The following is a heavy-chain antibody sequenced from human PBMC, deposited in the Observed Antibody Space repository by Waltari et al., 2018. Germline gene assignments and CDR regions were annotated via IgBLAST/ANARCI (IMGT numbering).Heavy chain of an antibody. J-gene: IGHJ5*02. Sequence: QVHLQESGPGLVKPWETLSLTCTVSGGSMKSDYWTWIRPPPGKGLEWIGDIYYTGGPNYNPSLDSRGTIAGDPSRKQGALRLTSVTTADTAVYFCAGCVPLRGLDLWGPGMLVSVSS. CDR1: GGSMKSDY. D-gene: IGHD3-10*01. V-gene: IGHV4-59*01. CDR2: IYYTGGP. CDR3: AGCVPLRGLDL.